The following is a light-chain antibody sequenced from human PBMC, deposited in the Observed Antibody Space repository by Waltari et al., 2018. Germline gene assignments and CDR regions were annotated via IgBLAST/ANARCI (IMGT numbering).Light chain of an antibody. CDR2: DAS. Sequence: DIQMTQSPSSLSASVGDRVTVTCRASQGINKDLNWYQQKPGKVPTLLIYDASSLQTGVSSRFSGSGSGTDFTLAISSLQPEDVATYYCQQDYIVPLTFGGGTKVEIK. CDR3: QQDYIVPLT. CDR1: QGINKD. J-gene: IGKJ4*01. V-gene: IGKV1-27*01.